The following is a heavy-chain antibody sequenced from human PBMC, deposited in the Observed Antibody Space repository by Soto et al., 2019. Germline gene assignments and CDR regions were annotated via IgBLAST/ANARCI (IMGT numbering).Heavy chain of an antibody. CDR1: GGSISSGGYY. Sequence: QVQLQESGPGLVKPSQTLSLTCTVSGGSISSGGYYWSWIRQHPGKGLEWIGYIYYSGSTYYNPSLKSRVTISVDTSKNQFSLKLSSVTAADTAVYYCATRTTSDYGDFSYFDYWGQGTLVTVSS. CDR3: ATRTTSDYGDFSYFDY. J-gene: IGHJ4*02. V-gene: IGHV4-31*03. CDR2: IYYSGST. D-gene: IGHD4-17*01.